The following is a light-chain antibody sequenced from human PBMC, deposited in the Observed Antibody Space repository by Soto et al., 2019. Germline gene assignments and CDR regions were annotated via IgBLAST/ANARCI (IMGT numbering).Light chain of an antibody. Sequence: IMMTQSPATLSVSLGERATLSCRAGQTIYSNVAWYQQRPGQAPRLLIYDTSIRATGVPARFSGSRSGAEFTLTISSLQSEDFAVYYCQHYVTWPLTFGGGTKVDIK. CDR2: DTS. J-gene: IGKJ4*01. CDR3: QHYVTWPLT. V-gene: IGKV3-15*01. CDR1: QTIYSN.